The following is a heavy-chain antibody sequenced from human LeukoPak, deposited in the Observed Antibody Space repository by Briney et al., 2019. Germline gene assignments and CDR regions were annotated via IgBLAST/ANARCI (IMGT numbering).Heavy chain of an antibody. V-gene: IGHV4-61*02. CDR1: GGSISSGSYY. CDR2: IYTSGST. CDR3: ARGTLGAAYYYMDV. J-gene: IGHJ6*03. Sequence: SETLSLTCTVSGGSISSGSYYWSWIRQPAGKGLEWIGRIYTSGSTNYNPSLKSRVTISVDTSKNQFSLKLSSVTAADTAVYYCARGTLGAAYYYMDVWGKGTTVTVSS. D-gene: IGHD2-15*01.